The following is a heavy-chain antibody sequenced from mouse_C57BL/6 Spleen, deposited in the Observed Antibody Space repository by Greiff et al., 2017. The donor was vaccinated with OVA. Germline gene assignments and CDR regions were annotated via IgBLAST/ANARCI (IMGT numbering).Heavy chain of an antibody. J-gene: IGHJ2*01. Sequence: EVQLQQSGPELVKPGASVKISCKASGYTFTDYYMNWVKQSHGKSLEWIGDINPNNGGTSYNQKFKGKATLTVDKSSSTAYMELRSLTSEDSAVYYCASGHYGSSSYWGQGTTLTVSS. CDR3: ASGHYGSSSY. CDR2: INPNNGGT. D-gene: IGHD1-1*01. CDR1: GYTFTDYY. V-gene: IGHV1-26*01.